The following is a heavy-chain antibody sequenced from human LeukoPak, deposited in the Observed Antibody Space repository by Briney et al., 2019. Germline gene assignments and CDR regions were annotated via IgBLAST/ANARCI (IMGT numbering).Heavy chain of an antibody. CDR3: ARPTKYYYDSSGYYYYYYGMDV. CDR2: ISYDGSVI. D-gene: IGHD3-22*01. V-gene: IGHV3-30*03. CDR1: GFTLSSFG. J-gene: IGHJ6*02. Sequence: PGGSLRLSCAASGFTLSSFGMHWVRQAPGKGLEWMTVISYDGSVIYNADSVKGRFTISRDNAKNSLYLQMNSLRAEDTAVYYCARPTKYYYDSSGYYYYYYGMDVWGQGTTVTVSS.